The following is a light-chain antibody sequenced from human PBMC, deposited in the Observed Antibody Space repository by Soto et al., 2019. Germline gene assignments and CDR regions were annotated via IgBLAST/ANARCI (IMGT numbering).Light chain of an antibody. Sequence: ETVMTQSPVTLSVSPGERATLSCRASQSVSSNLAWYQQKPGQPPRLLIYGASTRVTGIPARFSGSGSGTEFTLTISSMQSEDFALYYCQKYDKWPWTFGQGTKVEIK. CDR2: GAS. J-gene: IGKJ1*01. CDR1: QSVSSN. V-gene: IGKV3-15*01. CDR3: QKYDKWPWT.